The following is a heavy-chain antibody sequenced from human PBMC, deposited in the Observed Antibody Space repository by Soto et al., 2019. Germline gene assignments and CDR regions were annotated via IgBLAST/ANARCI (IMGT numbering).Heavy chain of an antibody. D-gene: IGHD3-3*01. V-gene: IGHV3-30*18. CDR2: ISYDGSNK. Sequence: GGSLRLSCAASGFTFSSYGMHWVRQAPGKGLEWVAVISYDGSNKYYADSVKGRFTISRDNSKNTLYLQMNSLRAEDTAVYYCAKGLRFLEWVFDPWGQGTLVTVSS. CDR1: GFTFSSYG. CDR3: AKGLRFLEWVFDP. J-gene: IGHJ5*02.